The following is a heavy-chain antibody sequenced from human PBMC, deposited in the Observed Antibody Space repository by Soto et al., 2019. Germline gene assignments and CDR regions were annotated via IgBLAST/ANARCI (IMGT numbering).Heavy chain of an antibody. D-gene: IGHD4-17*01. CDR2: IVGSGVST. V-gene: IGHV3-23*01. CDR1: GFTFNNYA. J-gene: IGHJ5*02. CDR3: AKDRPGDYSAEAPKGDWFDP. Sequence: PGGSLRLSCAASGFTFNNYAMTWVRQAPGKGLEWVSIIVGSGVSTYYAFSLKGRFTISRDNSKNTLFLQMNSLGAEDTAVYYFAKDRPGDYSAEAPKGDWFDPWGQGTLVTVSS.